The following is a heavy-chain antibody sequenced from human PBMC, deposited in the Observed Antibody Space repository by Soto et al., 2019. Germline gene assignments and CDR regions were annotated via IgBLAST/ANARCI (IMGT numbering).Heavy chain of an antibody. D-gene: IGHD7-27*01. CDR3: ARDSPRGSLDWGGWFDP. Sequence: PSETLSLTCTVSGGSISSYYWSWIRQPAGKGLEWIGRIYTSGSTNYNPSLKSRVTMSVDTSKNQFSLKLSSVTAADTAVYYCARDSPRGSLDWGGWFDPWGQGTLVTVS. CDR2: IYTSGST. CDR1: GGSISSYY. J-gene: IGHJ5*02. V-gene: IGHV4-4*07.